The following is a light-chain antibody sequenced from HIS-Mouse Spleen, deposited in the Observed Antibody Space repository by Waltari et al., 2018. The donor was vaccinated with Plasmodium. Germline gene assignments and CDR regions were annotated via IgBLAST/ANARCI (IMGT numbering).Light chain of an antibody. CDR3: QVWDSSTVV. V-gene: IGLV3-9*01. CDR2: RAS. Sequence: SYELTQPLSASVALGQTARITCGGNNIGSKNVHWYQQKPGQAPVLVIYRASNRPSGIPERFSGSNSGNTATLTISRAQAGDEADYYCQVWDSSTVVFGGGTKLTVL. J-gene: IGLJ2*01. CDR1: NIGSKN.